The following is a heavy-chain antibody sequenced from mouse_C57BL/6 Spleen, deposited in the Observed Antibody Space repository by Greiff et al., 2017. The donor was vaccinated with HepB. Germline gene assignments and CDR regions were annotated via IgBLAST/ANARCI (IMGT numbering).Heavy chain of an antibody. V-gene: IGHV5-12*01. CDR2: ISNGGGST. D-gene: IGHD2-1*01. Sequence: EVKLMESGGGLVQPGGSLKLSCAASGFTFSDYYMYWVRQTPEKRLEWVAYISNGGGSTYYPDTVKGRFTISRDNAKNTLYLQMSRLKSEDTAMYYCARLNNGNYLDYWGQGTTLTVSS. CDR3: ARLNNGNYLDY. J-gene: IGHJ2*01. CDR1: GFTFSDYY.